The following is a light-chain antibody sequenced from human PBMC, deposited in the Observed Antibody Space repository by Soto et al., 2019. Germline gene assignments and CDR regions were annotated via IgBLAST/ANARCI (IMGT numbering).Light chain of an antibody. V-gene: IGLV2-11*01. J-gene: IGLJ1*01. CDR2: DVT. CDR1: SSDVGGSDY. CDR3: CSHAGSYTFRV. Sequence: QSALTQPRSVSGSPGQPVTISCTGTSSDVGGSDYVSWFQHYPGKAPKLLIYDVTRRPSGVSDRISGSKSGNTASLTISGLQVEDEADYYGCSHAGSYTFRVFGTGTKLTVL.